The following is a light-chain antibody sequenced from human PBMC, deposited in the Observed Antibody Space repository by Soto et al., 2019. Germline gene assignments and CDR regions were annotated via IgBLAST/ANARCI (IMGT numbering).Light chain of an antibody. CDR3: QQYGSSPTWT. V-gene: IGKV3-20*01. CDR2: GAS. Sequence: EIVLTQSTGTLSLSPGERATLSCRASQSVSSSYLAWYQQKPGQAPRLLIYGASSRATGIPDRFSGSGSGTDFTLTISRLEPEDFAVYYCQQYGSSPTWTFGQGTKVEI. J-gene: IGKJ1*01. CDR1: QSVSSSY.